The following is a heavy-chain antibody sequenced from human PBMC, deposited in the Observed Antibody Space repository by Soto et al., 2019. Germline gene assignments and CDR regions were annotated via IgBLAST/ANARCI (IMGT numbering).Heavy chain of an antibody. CDR3: AHRVLRTVFGLVTTTAIYFDF. V-gene: IGHV2-5*02. CDR1: GFSLTTSGLG. Sequence: QITLNESGPTLVKPTQTLTLTCTFSGFSLTTSGLGVAWIRQSPGKAPESLALIYWADDKRYSPSLKSRLTITKDTSKNQVVLTMANLDPADTATYYCAHRVLRTVFGLVTTTAIYFDFWGQGTPVAVSS. CDR2: IYWADDK. D-gene: IGHD3-3*01. J-gene: IGHJ4*02.